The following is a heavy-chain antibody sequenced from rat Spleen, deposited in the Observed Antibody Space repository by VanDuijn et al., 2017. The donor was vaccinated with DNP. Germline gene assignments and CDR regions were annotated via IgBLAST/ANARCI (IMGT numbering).Heavy chain of an antibody. D-gene: IGHD1-10*01. CDR1: GFSFTSYG. J-gene: IGHJ2*01. CDR2: ISRTGDT. Sequence: QVQLKESGPGLVQPSQTLSLTCTVSGFSFTSYGVNWVRQPPGKGLEWIAAISRTGDTYYKSPLKSRLSVSRDTSKSQVFLQMNSLQTEDTAIYFCSREYNLHYWGQGLMVTVSS. CDR3: SREYNLHY. V-gene: IGHV2S12*01.